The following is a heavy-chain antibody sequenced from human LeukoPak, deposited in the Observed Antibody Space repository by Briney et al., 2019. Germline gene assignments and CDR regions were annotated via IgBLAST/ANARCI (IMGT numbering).Heavy chain of an antibody. CDR3: ARGRSPGTSMEYYYYMDV. CDR1: GYTFTNYD. J-gene: IGHJ6*03. CDR2: MNPNSGTT. D-gene: IGHD1-1*01. Sequence: ASVKVSCKASGYTFTNYDINWVRQATGQGLESMGWMNPNSGTTGYAQKFLGRVTITRNTSISTTYMELSSLRSEDTAVYYCARGRSPGTSMEYYYYMDVWGKGTTVTVSS. V-gene: IGHV1-8*03.